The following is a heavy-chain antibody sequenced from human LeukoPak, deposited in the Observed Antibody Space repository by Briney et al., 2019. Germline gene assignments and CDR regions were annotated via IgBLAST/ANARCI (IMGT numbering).Heavy chain of an antibody. J-gene: IGHJ4*02. Sequence: GSLRLSCAASAFTFNTYWMHWVRQVPGRGLEWVSRINGDESSTNYADSVKGRFTISRDNAKNTLYLQMNSLRAEDTAVYYCAKRMGPILTGYYIDYWGQGTLVTVSS. CDR1: AFTFNTYW. V-gene: IGHV3-74*01. D-gene: IGHD3-9*01. CDR3: AKRMGPILTGYYIDY. CDR2: INGDESST.